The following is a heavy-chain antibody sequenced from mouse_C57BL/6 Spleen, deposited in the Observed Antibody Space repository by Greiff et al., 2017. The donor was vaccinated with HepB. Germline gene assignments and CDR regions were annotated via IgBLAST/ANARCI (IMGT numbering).Heavy chain of an antibody. CDR3: AREFTTVVATNDD. D-gene: IGHD1-1*01. CDR1: GYTFTSYG. CDR2: IYPRSGNT. V-gene: IGHV1-81*01. J-gene: IGHJ2*01. Sequence: QVHVKQSGAELARPGASVKLSCKASGYTFTSYGISWVKQRTGQGLEWIGEIYPRSGNTYYNEKFKGKATLTADKSSSTAYMELRSLTSEDSAVYFCAREFTTVVATNDDWGQGTTLTVSS.